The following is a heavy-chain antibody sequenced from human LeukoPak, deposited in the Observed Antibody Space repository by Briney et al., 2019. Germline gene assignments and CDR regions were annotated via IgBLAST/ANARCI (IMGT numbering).Heavy chain of an antibody. V-gene: IGHV3-74*01. CDR3: ARDYYYGMDV. Sequence: GGSLRLSCAASGFTFDDYAMHWVRQAPGKGLVWVSRFNGDGSTTTYADSVKGRFTISRDNAKNTLYLQMNSLRAEDTAVYYCARDYYYGMDVWGQGTTVTVSS. CDR2: FNGDGSTT. J-gene: IGHJ6*02. CDR1: GFTFDDYA.